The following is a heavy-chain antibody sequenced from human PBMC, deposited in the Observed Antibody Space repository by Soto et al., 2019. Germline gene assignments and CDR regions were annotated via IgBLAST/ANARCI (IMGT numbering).Heavy chain of an antibody. J-gene: IGHJ4*02. CDR1: GFTFSSYA. D-gene: IGHD3-22*01. V-gene: IGHV3-23*01. Sequence: EVQLLESGGGLVQPGGSLRLSCAASGFTFSSYAMSWVRQAPGKGLEWVSAISGSGGSTYYADSVKGRFTISRDNSKNTLYLPMNSLRAEDTAVYYCAKADTYYYDSSGYCFDYWGQGTLVTGSS. CDR2: ISGSGGST. CDR3: AKADTYYYDSSGYCFDY.